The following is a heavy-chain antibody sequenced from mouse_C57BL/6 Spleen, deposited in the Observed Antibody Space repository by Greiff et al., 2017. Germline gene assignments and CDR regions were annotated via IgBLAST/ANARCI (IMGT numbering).Heavy chain of an antibody. J-gene: IGHJ2*01. V-gene: IGHV1-61*01. Sequence: QVQLQQPGAELVRPGSSVKLSCKASGYTFTSYWMDWVKQRPGQGLEWIGNIYPSDSETHYNQKFKDKATLTVDKSSSTAYMQLSGLTSEDSAVYYCARGGGYFDYWGQGTTLTVSS. CDR3: ARGGGYFDY. CDR1: GYTFTSYW. CDR2: IYPSDSET.